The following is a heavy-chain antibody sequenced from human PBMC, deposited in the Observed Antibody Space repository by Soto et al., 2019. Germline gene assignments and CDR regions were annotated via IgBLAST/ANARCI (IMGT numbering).Heavy chain of an antibody. D-gene: IGHD3-3*01. CDR1: GFTFSSYG. V-gene: IGHV3-30*18. CDR2: ISYDGSNT. Sequence: QVQLVESGGGVVQPGRSLRLSCAASGFTFSSYGMHWVHQAPGKGLEWVAAISYDGSNTYYADSVKGRFTISRDNSKNPMYQQMHSLRAKDTAVYDWAKPIFGVVIPYYGGRDVWGQGTTVTVSS. J-gene: IGHJ6*02. CDR3: AKPIFGVVIPYYGGRDV.